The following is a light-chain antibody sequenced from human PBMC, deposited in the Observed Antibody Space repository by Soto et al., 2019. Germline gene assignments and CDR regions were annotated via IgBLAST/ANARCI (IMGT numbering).Light chain of an antibody. J-gene: IGKJ1*01. Sequence: DIQMTQSPSTVYASVGDRVTLTCRASQSIGTLLAWYQQKPGEASKLLIYDASNLERGVSSTFSGSGSGTEFTLTINTLQPEDFATYYCQQYDGYSGTFGQGTKVQIK. CDR2: DAS. V-gene: IGKV1-5*01. CDR3: QQYDGYSGT. CDR1: QSIGTL.